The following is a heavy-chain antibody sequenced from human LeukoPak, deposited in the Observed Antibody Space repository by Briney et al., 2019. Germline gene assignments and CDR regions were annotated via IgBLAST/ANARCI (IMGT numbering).Heavy chain of an antibody. Sequence: GGSLRLSCAASGFTFSSYWMSWVRQAPGKGREWVANIKQDGSEKDYVDSVKGRFTISRDNAKNSLYLQMNSLRAEDTAVYYCARDQGLQRLLWFGEPVYNWFDPWGQGTLVTVSS. D-gene: IGHD3-10*01. V-gene: IGHV3-7*01. J-gene: IGHJ5*02. CDR1: GFTFSSYW. CDR2: IKQDGSEK. CDR3: ARDQGLQRLLWFGEPVYNWFDP.